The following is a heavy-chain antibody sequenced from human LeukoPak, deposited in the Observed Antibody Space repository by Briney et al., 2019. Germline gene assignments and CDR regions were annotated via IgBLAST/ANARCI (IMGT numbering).Heavy chain of an antibody. J-gene: IGHJ6*03. Sequence: SETLSLTCTVSGHSISSGYYWSWIRRPPGKGLEWIGYNYNSVITNYNPSLKSRVTISVDTSKNQFSLWLSSVTAADTAVYYCARADLGYCNSYSCPEDYYYYDMDVWGKGTTVTVSS. V-gene: IGHV4-38-2*02. CDR3: ARADLGYCNSYSCPEDYYYYDMDV. D-gene: IGHD2-15*01. CDR1: GHSISSGYY. CDR2: NYNSVIT.